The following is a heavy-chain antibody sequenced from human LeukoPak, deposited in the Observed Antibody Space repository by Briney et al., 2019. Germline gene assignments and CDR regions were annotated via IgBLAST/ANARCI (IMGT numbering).Heavy chain of an antibody. CDR1: GGSISSYY. D-gene: IGHD1-1*01. Sequence: PSETLSLTCTVSGGSISSYYWSWIRQPPGKGLEWIGYIYYSGSTNYNPSLKSRVTISVDTSKNQSSLKLSSVTAADTAVYYCARGYADYYYGMDVWGQGTTVTVSS. CDR2: IYYSGST. V-gene: IGHV4-59*01. CDR3: ARGYADYYYGMDV. J-gene: IGHJ6*02.